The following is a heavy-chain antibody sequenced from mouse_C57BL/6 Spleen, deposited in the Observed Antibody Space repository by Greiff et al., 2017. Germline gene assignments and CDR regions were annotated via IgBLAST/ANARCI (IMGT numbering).Heavy chain of an antibody. J-gene: IGHJ3*01. V-gene: IGHV1-54*01. Sequence: QVQLQQSGAELVRPGTSVKVSCKASGYAFTNYLIEWVKQRPGQGLEWIGVINPGSGGTNYNEKFKGKGTLTADKSSSTAYVQLSSLTAEDAVVYFCARWRGNQGFAYWGQGTLVTVSA. D-gene: IGHD2-1*01. CDR2: INPGSGGT. CDR1: GYAFTNYL. CDR3: ARWRGNQGFAY.